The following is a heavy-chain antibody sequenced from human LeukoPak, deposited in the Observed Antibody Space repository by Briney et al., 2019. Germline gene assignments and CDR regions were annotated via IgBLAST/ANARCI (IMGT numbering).Heavy chain of an antibody. J-gene: IGHJ4*02. CDR3: ARDILYYDYVWGSYRPTGFDY. Sequence: SETLSLTCTVSGGSVSSGIYYWSWIRQPPGKGLEWIGYIYYSGSTNYNPSLKSRVTISVDTSKNQFSLKLSSVTAADTAVYYCARDILYYDYVWGSYRPTGFDYWGQGTLVTVSS. V-gene: IGHV4-61*01. D-gene: IGHD3-16*02. CDR2: IYYSGST. CDR1: GGSVSSGIYY.